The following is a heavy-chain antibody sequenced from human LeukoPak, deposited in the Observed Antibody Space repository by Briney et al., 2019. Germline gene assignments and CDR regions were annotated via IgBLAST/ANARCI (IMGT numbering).Heavy chain of an antibody. Sequence: SVKVSCKASGGTFSSYAISWVRQAPGQGLECMGGIIPIFGTANYAQKFQGRVTVTADESTSTAYMELSSLRSEDTAVYYCARELRMGGFWSGHFDYWGQGTLVTVSS. CDR1: GGTFSSYA. V-gene: IGHV1-69*13. CDR2: IIPIFGTA. D-gene: IGHD3-3*01. J-gene: IGHJ4*02. CDR3: ARELRMGGFWSGHFDY.